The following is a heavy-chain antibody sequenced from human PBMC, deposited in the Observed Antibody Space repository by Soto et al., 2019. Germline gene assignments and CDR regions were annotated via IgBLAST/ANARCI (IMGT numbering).Heavy chain of an antibody. CDR2: MNPNSGNT. D-gene: IGHD2-8*01. J-gene: IGHJ6*03. CDR3: AGRYCTNGVCYTIYYYYIDV. Sequence: ASVKVSCKASGYTFTSYDINWVRQATGQGLEWMGWMNPNSGNTGYAQKFQGRVTMTRNTSISTAYMELSSLRSEDTAVYYCAGRYCTNGVCYTIYYYYIDVWGKGTTVTVSS. V-gene: IGHV1-8*01. CDR1: GYTFTSYD.